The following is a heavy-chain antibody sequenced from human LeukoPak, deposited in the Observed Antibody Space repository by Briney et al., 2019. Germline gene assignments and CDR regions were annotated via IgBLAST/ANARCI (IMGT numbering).Heavy chain of an antibody. J-gene: IGHJ6*02. D-gene: IGHD6-13*01. CDR2: MNPNSGNT. V-gene: IGHV1-8*01. Sequence: ASVKVSCKASGYTLTSYDINWVRQATGQGLEWMGWMNPNSGNTGYAQKFQGRVTMTRNTSISTAYMELSSLRSEDTAVYYCARGIGSSSWVYYYYGMDVWGQGTTVTVSS. CDR1: GYTLTSYD. CDR3: ARGIGSSSWVYYYYGMDV.